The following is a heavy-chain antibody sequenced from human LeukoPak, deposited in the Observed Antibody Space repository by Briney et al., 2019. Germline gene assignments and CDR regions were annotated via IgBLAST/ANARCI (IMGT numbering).Heavy chain of an antibody. CDR3: AKVPHYYGSGSYNLYYFDY. Sequence: GGSLRLSCAASGFTFSSYGMHWVRQAPGKGLEWVAFIRYDGSNKYYADSVKGRFTISRDNSKNTLYLQMNSLRAEDTAVYYCAKVPHYYGSGSYNLYYFDYWGQGTLVTVSS. CDR2: IRYDGSNK. J-gene: IGHJ4*02. V-gene: IGHV3-30*02. CDR1: GFTFSSYG. D-gene: IGHD3-10*01.